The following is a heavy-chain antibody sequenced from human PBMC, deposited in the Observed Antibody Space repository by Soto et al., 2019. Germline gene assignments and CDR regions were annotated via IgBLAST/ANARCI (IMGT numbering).Heavy chain of an antibody. J-gene: IGHJ6*03. V-gene: IGHV3-23*01. CDR1: GFTFSSYA. D-gene: IGHD2-15*01. Sequence: GGSLRLSCAASGFTFSSYAMSWVRQAPGKGLEWVSAISGSGGSTYYADSVEGRFTISRDNSKNTLYLQMNSLRAEDTAVYYCAKDVVVAATPCYYYYMDVWGKGTTVTVSS. CDR3: AKDVVVAATPCYYYYMDV. CDR2: ISGSGGST.